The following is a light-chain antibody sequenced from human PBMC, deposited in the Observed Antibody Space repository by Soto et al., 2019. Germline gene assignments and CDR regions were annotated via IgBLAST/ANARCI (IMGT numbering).Light chain of an antibody. V-gene: IGLV7-46*01. CDR1: TGAVTSGHY. CDR3: LLSYSGARTYV. J-gene: IGLJ1*01. Sequence: QAVVTQEPSLTVSPGGTVTLTCGSSTGAVTSGHYPYWFPQKPGQAPRTLIYDTSNKHSWTPARFSGSLLGGKAALTLSGAQPEDEAEYYCLLSYSGARTYVFGTGTKLTVL. CDR2: DTS.